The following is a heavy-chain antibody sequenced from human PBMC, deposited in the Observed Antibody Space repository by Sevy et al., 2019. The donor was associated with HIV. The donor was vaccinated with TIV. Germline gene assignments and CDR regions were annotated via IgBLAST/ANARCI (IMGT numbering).Heavy chain of an antibody. V-gene: IGHV3-11*01. CDR1: GFRFSGYY. CDR3: ARDPTYYDFWAGYYTGWFDP. D-gene: IGHD3-3*01. CDR2: ISGTGNTK. J-gene: IGHJ5*02. Sequence: GGSLRLSCVGSGFRFSGYYMNWIRQAPGKGLEWVSYISGTGNTKYYTDSVKGRFTISRDNAKNSLYLEMNSLRVDDTAMYYCARDPTYYDFWAGYYTGWFDPWGQGTLVTVS.